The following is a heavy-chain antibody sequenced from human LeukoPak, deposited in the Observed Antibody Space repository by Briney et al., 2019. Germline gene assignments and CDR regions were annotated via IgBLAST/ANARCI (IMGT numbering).Heavy chain of an antibody. CDR1: GFTFSSYV. V-gene: IGHV3-23*01. D-gene: IGHD2-8*01. J-gene: IGHJ4*02. CDR2: ISGSGGGGT. CDR3: AKDGYCTNGVCYFDY. Sequence: GGSLGLSCAASGFTFSSYVMSWVRQAPGKGLEWVSAISGSGGGGTYYAASVKGRFTISRDNSKNTLYLQMNSLRAEDTAVYYCAKDGYCTNGVCYFDYWGQGTLVTVSS.